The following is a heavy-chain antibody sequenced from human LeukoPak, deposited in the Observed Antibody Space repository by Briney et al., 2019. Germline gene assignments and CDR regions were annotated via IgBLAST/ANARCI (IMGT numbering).Heavy chain of an antibody. CDR3: ARGGTMVRGVITHNWFDP. J-gene: IGHJ5*02. Sequence: PSETLSLTCTVSGYSISSGYYWGWIRQPPGKGLGWIGSIYHSGSTYYNPSLKSRVTISVDTSKNQFSLKLSSVTAADTAVYYCARGGTMVRGVITHNWFDPWGQGTLVTVSS. CDR1: GYSISSGYY. CDR2: IYHSGST. D-gene: IGHD3-10*01. V-gene: IGHV4-38-2*02.